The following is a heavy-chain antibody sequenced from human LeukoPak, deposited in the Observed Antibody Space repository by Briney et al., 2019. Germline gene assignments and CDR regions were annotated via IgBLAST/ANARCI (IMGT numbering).Heavy chain of an antibody. CDR3: ASSSDSSGYQWGSIDY. Sequence: SETLSLTCTVSGGYISSYYWSWIRQPPGKGLEWIGYIYYSGSTNYNPSLKSRVTISVDTSKNQFSLKLSSVTAADTAVYYCASSSDSSGYQWGSIDYWGQGTLVTVSS. CDR2: IYYSGST. D-gene: IGHD3-22*01. V-gene: IGHV4-59*01. J-gene: IGHJ4*02. CDR1: GGYISSYY.